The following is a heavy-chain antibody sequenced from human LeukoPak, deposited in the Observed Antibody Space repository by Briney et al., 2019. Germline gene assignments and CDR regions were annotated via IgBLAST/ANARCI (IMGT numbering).Heavy chain of an antibody. CDR1: GYTFSSYY. Sequence: ASVKVSCKASGYTFSSYYMHWVRQAPGQGLEWMGIINPSGGSTSYAQKFQGRVTMTRDTSTSTVYMELSSLRSEDTAVYYCARGPGLWELKWDAFDIWGQGTMVTVSS. V-gene: IGHV1-46*01. D-gene: IGHD1-26*01. J-gene: IGHJ3*02. CDR3: ARGPGLWELKWDAFDI. CDR2: INPSGGST.